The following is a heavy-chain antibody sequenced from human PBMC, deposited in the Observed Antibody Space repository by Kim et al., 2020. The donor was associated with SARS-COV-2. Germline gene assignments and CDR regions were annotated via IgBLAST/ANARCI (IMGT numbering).Heavy chain of an antibody. D-gene: IGHD1-26*01. Sequence: GGSLRLSCAASGFTFSSYWMHWVRQAPGKGLVWVSRISSNGGTTSYADSVKGRFTISRDNAKSTLYLQMNSLRAEDTAVYYCASRRYTGTYYYFDYWGQRTLVTVSS. CDR3: ASRRYTGTYYYFDY. CDR2: ISSNGGTT. J-gene: IGHJ4*02. V-gene: IGHV3-74*01. CDR1: GFTFSSYW.